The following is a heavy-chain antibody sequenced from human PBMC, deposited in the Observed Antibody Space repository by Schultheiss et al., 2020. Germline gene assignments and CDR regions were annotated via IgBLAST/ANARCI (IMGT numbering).Heavy chain of an antibody. CDR1: GGSISSYY. J-gene: IGHJ1*01. Sequence: SETLSLTCTVSGGSISSYYWSWIRQPPGKGLEWIGEINHSGSTNYNPSLKSRVTISVDTSKNQFSLKLSSVTAADTAVYYCARGPYLRRSSTSLPRFQHWGQGTLVTVSS. V-gene: IGHV4-34*01. CDR3: ARGPYLRRSSTSLPRFQH. CDR2: INHSGST. D-gene: IGHD2-2*01.